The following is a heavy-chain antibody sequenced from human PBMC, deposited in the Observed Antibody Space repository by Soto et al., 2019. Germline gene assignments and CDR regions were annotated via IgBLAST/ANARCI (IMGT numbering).Heavy chain of an antibody. J-gene: IGHJ4*02. CDR2: IYHSGST. V-gene: IGHV4-4*02. CDR1: GGSISSSNW. Sequence: QVQLQESGPGLVKPSGTLSLTCAVSGGSISSSNWWSWVRQPPGKGLEWIGEIYHSGSTNYNPSLKSRVTISVDKSKNQFSLKLGSVTASDTAVYYCAGAAMLGSSWPFDYWGQGTLVPVSS. CDR3: AGAAMLGSSWPFDY. D-gene: IGHD6-13*01.